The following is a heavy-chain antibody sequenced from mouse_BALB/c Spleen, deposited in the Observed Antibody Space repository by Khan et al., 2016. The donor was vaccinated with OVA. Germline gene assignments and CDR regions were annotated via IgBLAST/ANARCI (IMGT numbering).Heavy chain of an antibody. CDR1: GYTFTSYY. CDR2: INPNNGDS. CDR3: ARAGYGNPFAY. V-gene: IGHV1S81*02. D-gene: IGHD2-1*01. J-gene: IGHJ3*01. Sequence: QVQLQQSGAELVKPGTSVKISCKASGYTFTSYYMYWVKQRPGQGLEWIGGINPNNGDSNFNEKFKSKATLTVDKSSSPAYLQLGILTSEDSAVYYWARAGYGNPFAYWGQGTLVTVSA.